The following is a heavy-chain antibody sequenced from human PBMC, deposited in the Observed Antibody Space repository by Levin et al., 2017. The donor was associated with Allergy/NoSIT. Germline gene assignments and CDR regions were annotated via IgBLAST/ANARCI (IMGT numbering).Heavy chain of an antibody. Sequence: SETLSLTCTVSGGSVSSGTYYWNWIRQPPGKGLEWIGYIYSSGRTKYNPSLKSRVTISVDTSKNQFSLKLSSVTAADTAVYFCARGENYYGSGNWFDPWGQGTLVTVSS. CDR3: ARGENYYGSGNWFDP. V-gene: IGHV4-61*01. J-gene: IGHJ5*02. D-gene: IGHD3-10*01. CDR1: GGSVSSGTYY. CDR2: IYSSGRT.